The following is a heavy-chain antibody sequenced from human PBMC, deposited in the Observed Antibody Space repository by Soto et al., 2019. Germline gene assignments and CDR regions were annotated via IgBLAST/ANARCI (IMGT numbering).Heavy chain of an antibody. J-gene: IGHJ5*02. V-gene: IGHV3-73*01. Sequence: VRPLRHSYAASEFTFINPAIHCVRKTSGKGLEWVGIIRNKANGYATAYAASVRGRITVSRDDSKNMAFLEINSLKTEDTAVYYCGRQGVALELDLWGQGTLVTVSS. CDR1: EFTFINPA. D-gene: IGHD1-7*01. CDR3: GRQGVALELDL. CDR2: IRNKANGYAT.